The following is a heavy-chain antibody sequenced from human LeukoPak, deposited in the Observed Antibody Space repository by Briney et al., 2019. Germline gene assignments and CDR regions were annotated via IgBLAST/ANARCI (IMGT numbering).Heavy chain of an antibody. CDR2: IYYSGST. Sequence: SSKTLSLTCTVSGGSISSYYWSWIRQPPGKGLEWIGYIYYSGSTNYNPSLKSRVTISVDTSKNQFSLKLSSVTAADTAVYYCARPRDGYDDAFDIWGQGTMVTVSS. V-gene: IGHV4-59*08. D-gene: IGHD5-12*01. CDR1: GGSISSYY. CDR3: ARPRDGYDDAFDI. J-gene: IGHJ3*02.